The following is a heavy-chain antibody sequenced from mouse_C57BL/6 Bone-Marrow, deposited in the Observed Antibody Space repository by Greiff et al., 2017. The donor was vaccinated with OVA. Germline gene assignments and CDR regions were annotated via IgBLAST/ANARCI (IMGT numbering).Heavy chain of an antibody. Sequence: QVQLQQSGAELARPGASVKLSCTASGYTFTSYGISWVKQRPGQGLEWIGEIYPGSGNTYYNEKFKGTATLTADKSYSTAYMELNSLTSEDSAVYFCAREEDRPHYFDYGGQGTTLTVSA. V-gene: IGHV1-81*01. CDR3: AREEDRPHYFDY. J-gene: IGHJ2*01. CDR2: IYPGSGNT. CDR1: GYTFTSYG.